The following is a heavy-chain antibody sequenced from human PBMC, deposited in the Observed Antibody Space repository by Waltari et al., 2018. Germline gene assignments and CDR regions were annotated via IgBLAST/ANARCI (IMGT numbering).Heavy chain of an antibody. CDR1: SFNVSSYY. D-gene: IGHD3-10*01. Sequence: EVQLVESGGHLIQPGGSLRLSCAASSFNVSSYYMNWVRQAPGKGLEWVSILYRAGNTYYADSVKGRFTFSRDNSKNTLYLQMNSLRAEDTAVYYCARGNTKYGMDVWGQGTTVTVSS. CDR3: ARGNTKYGMDV. CDR2: LYRAGNT. V-gene: IGHV3-53*01. J-gene: IGHJ6*02.